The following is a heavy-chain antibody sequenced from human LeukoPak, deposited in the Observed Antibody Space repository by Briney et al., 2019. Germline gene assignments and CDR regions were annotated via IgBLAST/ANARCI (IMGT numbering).Heavy chain of an antibody. CDR3: ATGELELPADY. Sequence: ASVKVSCKVSGYTLTELSMHWVRQAPGKGLEWMGRVDPEDGETIYAEKFQGRVTITADTSTDTAYMELSSLRSEDAAVYYCATGELELPADYWGQGTLVTVSS. CDR2: VDPEDGET. J-gene: IGHJ4*02. V-gene: IGHV1-24*01. D-gene: IGHD1-7*01. CDR1: GYTLTELS.